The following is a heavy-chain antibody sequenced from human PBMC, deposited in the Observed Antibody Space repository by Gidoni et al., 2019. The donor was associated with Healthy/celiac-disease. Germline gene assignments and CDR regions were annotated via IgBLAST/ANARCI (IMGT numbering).Heavy chain of an antibody. CDR1: GGSISSSSYY. J-gene: IGHJ6*02. D-gene: IGHD3-10*01. CDR3: AKYYDGSGSYWGDYYYYGMDV. CDR2: IYYSGST. V-gene: IGHV4-39*01. Sequence: GGSISSSSYYWGWIRQPPGKGLEWIGSIYYSGSTYYNPSLKSRVTISVDTSKNQFSLKMSSVTAADTAVYYCAKYYDGSGSYWGDYYYYGMDVWGQGTTVTVSS.